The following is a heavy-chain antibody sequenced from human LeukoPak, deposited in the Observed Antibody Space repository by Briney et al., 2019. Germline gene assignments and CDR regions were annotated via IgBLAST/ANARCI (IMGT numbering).Heavy chain of an antibody. D-gene: IGHD5-18*01. V-gene: IGHV1-18*01. CDR2: ISLYNGDT. J-gene: IGHJ6*03. CDR3: ARDSRIQLWLGRESGTYYYYYMDV. Sequence: GASVKVSCKASGYTFTSYGITWVRQAPGQGLEWMGWISLYNGDTNYAQKVKGRVTLTTDTSTNTAYMELWSLRSDDTAVYYCARDSRIQLWLGRESGTYYYYYMDVWGKGTTVTVSS. CDR1: GYTFTSYG.